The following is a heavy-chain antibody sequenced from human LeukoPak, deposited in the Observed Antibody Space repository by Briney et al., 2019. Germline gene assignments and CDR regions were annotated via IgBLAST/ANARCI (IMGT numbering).Heavy chain of an antibody. D-gene: IGHD1/OR15-1a*01. CDR1: GGTFSSYA. Sequence: SVKVSCKASGGTFSSYAISWVRQAPGQGLEWMGRIIPIFGTANYAQKFQGRVTITTDESTSTAYMELSSLRSEDPAVYYCATGPGYWNNDAFDIWGQGTMVTVSS. J-gene: IGHJ3*02. CDR2: IIPIFGTA. V-gene: IGHV1-69*05. CDR3: ATGPGYWNNDAFDI.